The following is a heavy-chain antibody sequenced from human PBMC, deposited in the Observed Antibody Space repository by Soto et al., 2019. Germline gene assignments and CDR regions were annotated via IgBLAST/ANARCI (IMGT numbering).Heavy chain of an antibody. V-gene: IGHV3-33*01. J-gene: IGHJ4*02. CDR3: VRGDNWNDEASDY. CDR2: IWSDGNNR. D-gene: IGHD1-1*01. Sequence: QVQLVESGGGVVQPGRSLRLSCAASGFMFSNHGMHWVRQAPGKGLEWVAVIWSDGNNRYYADSVKGRFTISRDNSKNTVDLQMTSLSAEDTAVYYCVRGDNWNDEASDYWGQGTLVTVSS. CDR1: GFMFSNHG.